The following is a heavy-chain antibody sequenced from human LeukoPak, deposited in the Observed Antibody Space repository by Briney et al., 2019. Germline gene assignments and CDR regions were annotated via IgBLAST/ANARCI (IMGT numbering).Heavy chain of an antibody. D-gene: IGHD2-15*01. Sequence: GGSLRLSCAASEFIFSNYAMTWVRQAPGKGLEWVSSISGSGASTYYADSVKGRFTTSRDTSKNTLYLQFSSLRAEDTAVSYRAKDKATVAAKGPFDYWGQGTLATASS. CDR3: AKDKATVAAKGPFDY. J-gene: IGHJ4*02. V-gene: IGHV3-23*01. CDR1: EFIFSNYA. CDR2: ISGSGAST.